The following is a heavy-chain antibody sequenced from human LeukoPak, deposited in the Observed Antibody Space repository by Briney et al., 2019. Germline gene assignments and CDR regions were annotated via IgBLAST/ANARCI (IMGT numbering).Heavy chain of an antibody. Sequence: SETLSLTCTVSGGSISSYYWSWIRQPPGKGLEWIGYIYYSGSTNYNPSLKSRVTISVDTSKNQFSLKLSSVTAADTAVYYCARVDSSGYYPLTYWGQGTLVTVSS. CDR3: ARVDSSGYYPLTY. CDR1: GGSISSYY. CDR2: IYYSGST. J-gene: IGHJ4*02. D-gene: IGHD3-22*01. V-gene: IGHV4-59*01.